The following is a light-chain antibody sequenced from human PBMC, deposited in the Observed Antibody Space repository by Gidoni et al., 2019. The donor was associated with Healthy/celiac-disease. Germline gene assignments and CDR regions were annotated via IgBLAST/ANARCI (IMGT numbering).Light chain of an antibody. Sequence: EIVMTQSPATLSVSPGERATLSCRASQSVSSNVAWYQQKPGQAPRLLICGASTRATGIPARFSGSGSGTEFTLTISSLQSEDFAVYYCQQYNNWPYTFXQXTKLEIK. CDR3: QQYNNWPYT. V-gene: IGKV3-15*01. CDR1: QSVSSN. J-gene: IGKJ2*01. CDR2: GAS.